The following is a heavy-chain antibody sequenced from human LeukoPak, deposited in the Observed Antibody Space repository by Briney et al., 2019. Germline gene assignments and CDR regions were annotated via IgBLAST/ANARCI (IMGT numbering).Heavy chain of an antibody. CDR1: GYTFTGHY. Sequence: ASVKVSCKTSGYTFTGHYMHWVRQTPGQALEWMGWMNPNTGGTNYAQKFQGRVTMTRDTSISTAYMELSRLRSDDTAVYYCARANSDYGYYYYYMDVWGKGTTVTVSS. J-gene: IGHJ6*03. CDR3: ARANSDYGYYYYYMDV. D-gene: IGHD4-17*01. V-gene: IGHV1-2*02. CDR2: MNPNTGGT.